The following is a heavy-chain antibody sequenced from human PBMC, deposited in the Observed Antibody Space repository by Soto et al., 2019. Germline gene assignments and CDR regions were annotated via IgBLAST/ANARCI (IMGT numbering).Heavy chain of an antibody. CDR3: ARDSGSDYDFWTGYHSRDSFDY. V-gene: IGHV3-11*01. CDR1: GFTFSDYY. Sequence: QVQLVESGGGLVKPGGSLRLSCAASGFTFSDYYMIWIRQAPGKGLEWVSYISNSGDTIYYTDSVKGRFTISRDNAKNSLYLQMNSLRAEDTAVYYCARDSGSDYDFWTGYHSRDSFDYWGQGTLVTVSS. J-gene: IGHJ4*02. CDR2: ISNSGDTI. D-gene: IGHD3-3*01.